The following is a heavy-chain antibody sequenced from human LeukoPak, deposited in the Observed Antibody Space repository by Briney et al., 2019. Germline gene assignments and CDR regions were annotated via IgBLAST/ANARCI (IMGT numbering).Heavy chain of an antibody. V-gene: IGHV3-21*04. CDR3: ARGSGNYYNRLDY. CDR1: GFTFSSYS. CDR2: ISSSSSYI. J-gene: IGHJ4*02. Sequence: GGSLRLSCAASGFTFSSYSMNWVRQAPGKGLEWVSSISSSSSYIYYADSVKGRFTISRDNAKNSLYLQMNSLRAEDTATYYCARGSGNYYNRLDYWGQGTLVTVSS. D-gene: IGHD3-10*01.